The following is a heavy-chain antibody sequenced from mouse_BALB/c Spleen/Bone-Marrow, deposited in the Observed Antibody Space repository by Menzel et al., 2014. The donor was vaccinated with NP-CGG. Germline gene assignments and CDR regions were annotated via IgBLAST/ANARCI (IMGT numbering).Heavy chain of an antibody. CDR3: ARNDYDYFDY. CDR1: GYTFTSYY. V-gene: IGHV1S56*01. J-gene: IGHJ2*01. Sequence: QVQLQQSGPELVKPEASVRISCKASGYTFTSYYIHWVKQRPGQGLEWIGWIYPGNVNTKYNEKFKGKATLTADKSSSTAYMQLSSLTSEDSAAYFCARNDYDYFDYWGQGTTLTVSS. D-gene: IGHD2-4*01. CDR2: IYPGNVNT.